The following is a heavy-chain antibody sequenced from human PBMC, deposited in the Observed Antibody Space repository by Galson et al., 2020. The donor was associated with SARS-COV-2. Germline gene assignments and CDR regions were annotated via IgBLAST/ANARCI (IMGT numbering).Heavy chain of an antibody. CDR3: AREVYSSGYNWFDP. CDR1: GGPTSSSSYY. D-gene: IGHD6-25*01. CDR2: IYYSGST. Sequence: SETLSLTCTLSGGPTSSSSYYWGWIRQPPGKGLEWIGSIYYSGSTYYNPSLKSRVTISVDTSKNQFSLKLSSVTAADTAVYYCAREVYSSGYNWFDPWGQGTLVTVSS. J-gene: IGHJ5*02. V-gene: IGHV4-39*07.